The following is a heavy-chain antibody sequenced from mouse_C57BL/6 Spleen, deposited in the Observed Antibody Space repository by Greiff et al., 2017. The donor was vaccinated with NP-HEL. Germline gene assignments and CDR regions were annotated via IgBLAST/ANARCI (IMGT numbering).Heavy chain of an antibody. CDR2: IDPEDGET. J-gene: IGHJ4*01. V-gene: IGHV14-2*01. CDR1: GFNIKDYY. CDR3: ARAPDGYYEEGAMDY. Sequence: EVQLQQSGAELVKPGASVKLSCTASGFNIKDYYMHWVKQRTEQGLEWIGRIDPEDGETKYAPKFQGKATITADTSSNTAYLQRSSLTSEDTAVYACARAPDGYYEEGAMDYWSQGTSVTVSS. D-gene: IGHD2-3*01.